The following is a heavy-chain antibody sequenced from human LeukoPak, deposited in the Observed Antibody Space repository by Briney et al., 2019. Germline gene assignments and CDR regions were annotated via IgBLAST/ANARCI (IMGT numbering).Heavy chain of an antibody. J-gene: IGHJ6*03. CDR2: IIPIFGTA. Sequence: SVKVSCKASGGTFSSYAISWVRQAPGQGLEWMGGIIPIFGTANYAQKFHGRVTITADESTSTAYMELSSLRSEDTAVYYCARGEEDVDTAMVTYYYYMDVWRKGTTVTVSS. D-gene: IGHD5-18*01. CDR1: GGTFSSYA. V-gene: IGHV1-69*13. CDR3: ARGEEDVDTAMVTYYYYMDV.